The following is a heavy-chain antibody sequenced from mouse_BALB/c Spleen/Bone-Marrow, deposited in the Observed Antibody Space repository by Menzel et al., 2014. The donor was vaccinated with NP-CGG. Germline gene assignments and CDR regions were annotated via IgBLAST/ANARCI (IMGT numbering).Heavy chain of an antibody. V-gene: IGHV3-2*02. CDR3: ARWNGNYYFDY. D-gene: IGHD2-1*01. CDR2: ISYSGST. J-gene: IGHJ2*01. Sequence: EVQLQQSGPGRVQPSQSLSLTCTVTGYSITSDYAWNWIRQFPGNKLEWMGYISYSGSTSYNPSLKSRISITRDTSKNQFFLQLNSVTTEDTATYYCARWNGNYYFDYWGQGTTLTGSS. CDR1: GYSITSDYA.